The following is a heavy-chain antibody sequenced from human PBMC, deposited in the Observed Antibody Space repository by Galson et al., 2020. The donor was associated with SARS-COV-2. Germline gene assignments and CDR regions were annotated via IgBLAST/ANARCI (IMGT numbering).Heavy chain of an antibody. CDR1: GYSFTSYW. CDR2: IYPGDSDT. D-gene: IGHD2-15*01. CDR3: ARGEGFCSGGSCYSNY. Sequence: GESLKISCKGFGYSFTSYWIGWVRQMPGKGLEWMGIIYPGDSDTRYSPSFQGQVTISADKSISTAYLQWSSLKASDTAMYYCARGEGFCSGGSCYSNYWGQGTLVTVSS. J-gene: IGHJ4*02. V-gene: IGHV5-51*01.